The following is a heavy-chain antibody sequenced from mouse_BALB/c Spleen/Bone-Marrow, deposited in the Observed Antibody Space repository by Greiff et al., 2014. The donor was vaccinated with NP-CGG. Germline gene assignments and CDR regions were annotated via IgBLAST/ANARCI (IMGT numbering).Heavy chain of an antibody. V-gene: IGHV1-18*01. D-gene: IGHD2-1*01. J-gene: IGHJ4*01. Sequence: EVKLMESGPELVKPGASMKISCKASGYSFTGYTMNWVKQSHGKSLEWIGLINPYNGGTSYNQKFKGKATLTVDKSSNTAYMELLSLTSEDSAVYYCTRVDGNYLYYYAMDYWGQGTSVTVSS. CDR2: INPYNGGT. CDR3: TRVDGNYLYYYAMDY. CDR1: GYSFTGYT.